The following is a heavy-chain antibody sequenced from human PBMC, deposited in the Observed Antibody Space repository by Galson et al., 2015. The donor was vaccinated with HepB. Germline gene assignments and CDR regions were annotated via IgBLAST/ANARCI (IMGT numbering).Heavy chain of an antibody. J-gene: IGHJ6*02. Sequence: FSSYAMHWVRQAPGKGLEWVAVISYDGSNKYYADSVKGRSTISRDNSKNTLYLQMNSLRAEDTAVYYCARDPWAIVIQIYYYYYGMDVWGQGTTVTVSS. CDR3: ARDPWAIVIQIYYYYYGMDV. V-gene: IGHV3-30*04. D-gene: IGHD3-16*02. CDR2: ISYDGSNK. CDR1: FSSYA.